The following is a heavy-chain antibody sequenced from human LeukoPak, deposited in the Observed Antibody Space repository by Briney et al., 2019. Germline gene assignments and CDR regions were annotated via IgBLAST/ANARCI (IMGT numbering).Heavy chain of an antibody. D-gene: IGHD5-12*01. V-gene: IGHV5-51*01. CDR2: IYPGDSDT. Sequence: NAGESLKISCKGSGYSFTSYWIGWVRQMPGKGLEWMGIIYPGDSDTRYSPSFQGQVTISADKSISTAYLQWSSLKASDTAMYYCARLESGYSGCDGTYFDYWGQGTLVTVSS. CDR3: ARLESGYSGCDGTYFDY. J-gene: IGHJ4*02. CDR1: GYSFTSYW.